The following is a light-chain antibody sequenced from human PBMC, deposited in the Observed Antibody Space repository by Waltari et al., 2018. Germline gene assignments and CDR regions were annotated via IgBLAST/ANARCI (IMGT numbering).Light chain of an antibody. J-gene: IGLJ1*01. CDR1: SSDVGNYNL. Sequence: QSGLTQPASASGSPGQSITIPCTGTSSDVGNYNLVSWYQQHQGKAPKLLIYEVTKRASGTSDRFSASKSGNTASLTISGLQAQEDEADYYCCSYVGLGTYVFGTGTKVTV. CDR2: EVT. CDR3: CSYVGLGTYV. V-gene: IGLV2-23*02.